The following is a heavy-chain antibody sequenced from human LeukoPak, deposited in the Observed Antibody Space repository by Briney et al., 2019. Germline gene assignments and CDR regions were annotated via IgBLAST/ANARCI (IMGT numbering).Heavy chain of an antibody. CDR1: GGTFSSYA. CDR3: ARGEAVAANFDY. Sequence: ASVKVSCKASGGTFSSYAISWVQQAPGQGLEWMGGIIPIFGTANYAQKFQGRVTITADESTSTAYMELSSLRSEDTAVYYCARGEAVAANFDYWGQGTLVTVSS. J-gene: IGHJ4*02. D-gene: IGHD6-19*01. CDR2: IIPIFGTA. V-gene: IGHV1-69*13.